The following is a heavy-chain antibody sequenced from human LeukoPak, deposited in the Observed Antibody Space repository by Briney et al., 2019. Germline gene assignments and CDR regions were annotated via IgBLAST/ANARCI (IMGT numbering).Heavy chain of an antibody. V-gene: IGHV3-21*04. D-gene: IGHD6-19*01. CDR1: GFTFSSYS. Sequence: GGSLRLSCAASGFTFSSYSMNWVRQAPGKGLEWVSSISSSSSYIYYADSVKGRFTISRDNAKNSLYLQMNSLRAEDTAVYYCARALGIAVAGLQYGMDVWGQGTTVTVSS. CDR3: ARALGIAVAGLQYGMDV. CDR2: ISSSSSYI. J-gene: IGHJ6*02.